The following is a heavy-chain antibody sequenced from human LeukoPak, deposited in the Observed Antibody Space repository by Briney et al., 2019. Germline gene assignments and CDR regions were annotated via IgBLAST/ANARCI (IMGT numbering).Heavy chain of an antibody. CDR1: QFNFNKFG. CDR3: AKDPNGDYIGTFDI. D-gene: IGHD4-17*01. V-gene: IGHV3-23*01. J-gene: IGHJ3*02. CDR2: ISGNGAST. Sequence: GGSLRLSCATSQFNFNKFGMTWVRQAPGKGLEWVSSISGNGASTQYADSVQGRFAISRDNSKNTLFLQMNSLRAEDTAVYFCAKDPNGDYIGTFDIWGQGTMVTVSS.